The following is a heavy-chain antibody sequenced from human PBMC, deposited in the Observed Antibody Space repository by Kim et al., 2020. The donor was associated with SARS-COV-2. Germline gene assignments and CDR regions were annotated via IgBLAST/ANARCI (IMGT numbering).Heavy chain of an antibody. CDR2: ISSDGTNK. CDR3: AKEVHDVLPGFPIDY. V-gene: IGHV3-30*18. D-gene: IGHD3-9*01. CDR1: GFPLNKYG. Sequence: GGSLRLSCAASGFPLNKYGLHWVRQAPGKGLEWVAVISSDGTNKYYADSVKGRFTISRDNSKDTVSLQMNSLRTEDTAIYYCAKEVHDVLPGFPIDYSGQGP. J-gene: IGHJ4*02.